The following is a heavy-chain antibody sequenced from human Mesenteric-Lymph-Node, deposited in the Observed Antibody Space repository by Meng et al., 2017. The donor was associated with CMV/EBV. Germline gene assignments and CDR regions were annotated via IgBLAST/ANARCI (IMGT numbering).Heavy chain of an antibody. CDR1: GFTVSNNY. CDR3: ASYDSRGYYCY. Sequence: GESLKISCAASGFTVSNNYMSWVRQAPGKGLEWVSVIYSGGSTYYADSVKGRFTISRDNSKNTLYLQMNSLRAEDTAVYYCASYDSRGYYCYWGQGTLVTVSS. D-gene: IGHD3-22*01. V-gene: IGHV3-53*01. CDR2: IYSGGST. J-gene: IGHJ4*02.